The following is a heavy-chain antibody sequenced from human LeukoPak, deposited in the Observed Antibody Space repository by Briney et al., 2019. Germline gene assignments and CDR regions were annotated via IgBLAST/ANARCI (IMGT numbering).Heavy chain of an antibody. J-gene: IGHJ4*02. CDR2: ISYSGSP. Sequence: SETLSLTCAVYGGFISSYYWSWIRQPPGKGLEWIGYISYSGSPKYNPSLKSRVAMSVDTSRGQFSLKLNSVTAADTAVYYCAGLETSGYLGYWGQGTLVTVSS. V-gene: IGHV4-59*08. CDR1: GGFISSYY. CDR3: AGLETSGYLGY. D-gene: IGHD1-1*01.